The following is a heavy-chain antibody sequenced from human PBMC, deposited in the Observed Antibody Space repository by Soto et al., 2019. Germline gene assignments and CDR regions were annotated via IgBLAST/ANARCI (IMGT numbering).Heavy chain of an antibody. CDR3: ARLTSMIVVVGSHDAFDI. CDR2: IYPGDSDT. V-gene: IGHV5-51*01. D-gene: IGHD3-22*01. J-gene: IGHJ3*02. Sequence: PGESLKISCKGSGYSFTSYWIGWVRQMPGKGLEWMGIIYPGDSDTRYSPSFQGQVTISADKSISTAYLQWSSLKASDTAMYYCARLTSMIVVVGSHDAFDIWGQGTMVTV. CDR1: GYSFTSYW.